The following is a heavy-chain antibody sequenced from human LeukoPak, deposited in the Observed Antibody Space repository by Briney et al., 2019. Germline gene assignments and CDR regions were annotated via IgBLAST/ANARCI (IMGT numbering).Heavy chain of an antibody. D-gene: IGHD3-16*01. CDR2: IYYSGST. CDR1: GGSISSSSYY. J-gene: IGHJ6*03. V-gene: IGHV4-39*07. Sequence: SETLSLTCTVSGGSISSSSYYWGWIRQPPGKGLEWIGSIYYSGSTYYNPSLKSRVTISVDTSKNQFSLKLSSVTAADTAVYYCARGTSLYYMDVWGKGTTVTVSS. CDR3: ARGTSLYYMDV.